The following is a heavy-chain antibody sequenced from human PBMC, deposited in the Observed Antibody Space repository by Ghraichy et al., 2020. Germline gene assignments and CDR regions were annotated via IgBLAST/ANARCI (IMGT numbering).Heavy chain of an antibody. J-gene: IGHJ5*02. CDR3: ARRFTVLMVYAIHGGGWFDP. Sequence: SETLSLTCAVYGGSFSGYYWSWIRQPPGKGLEWIGEINHSGSTNYNPSLKSRVTISVDTSKNQFSLKLSSVTAADTAVYYCARRFTVLMVYAIHGGGWFDPWGQGTLVTVSS. D-gene: IGHD2-8*01. V-gene: IGHV4-34*01. CDR1: GGSFSGYY. CDR2: INHSGST.